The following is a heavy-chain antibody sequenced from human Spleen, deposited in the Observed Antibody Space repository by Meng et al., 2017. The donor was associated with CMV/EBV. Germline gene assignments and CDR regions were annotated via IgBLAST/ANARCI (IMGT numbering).Heavy chain of an antibody. CDR2: ISAYNGNT. Sequence: ASVKVSCKASGGTFSSYSIFWVRQAPGQGLEWMGWISAYNGNTNYAQKLQGRVTMTTDTSTSTAYMELRSLRSDDTAVYYCARVDFGYCSSTSCYSWFDPWGQGTLVTVSS. J-gene: IGHJ5*02. CDR1: GGTFSSYS. CDR3: ARVDFGYCSSTSCYSWFDP. D-gene: IGHD2-2*01. V-gene: IGHV1-18*01.